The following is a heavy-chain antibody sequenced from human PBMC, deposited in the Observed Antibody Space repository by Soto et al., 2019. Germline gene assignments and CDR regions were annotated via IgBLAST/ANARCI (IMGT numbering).Heavy chain of an antibody. CDR2: IYYSGST. J-gene: IGHJ3*02. Sequence: QVQLQESGPGLVKPSETLSLTCTVSGGSISSYYWSWIRQPPGKGLEWIGYIYYSGSTNYNPSPKGRFTISVGTSENQFALKLSSVTAADTAVYYCARQQWLVLNAFDIWGQGTMVTVSS. V-gene: IGHV4-59*01. CDR3: ARQQWLVLNAFDI. D-gene: IGHD6-19*01. CDR1: GGSISSYY.